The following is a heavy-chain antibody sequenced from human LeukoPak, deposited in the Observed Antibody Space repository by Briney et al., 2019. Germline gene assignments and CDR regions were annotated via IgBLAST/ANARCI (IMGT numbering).Heavy chain of an antibody. V-gene: IGHV3-30*04. J-gene: IGHJ4*02. CDR2: ISHDGRTK. Sequence: GGSLRLSCVVSGFNFDNFAMHWVRQPLGKGLEWVSVISHDGRTKYYADSMKGRITISRDNSKNTLFLQMNNLRREDTAVYFCARPSPPGDGYNPPDHWGQGTLVTVSS. D-gene: IGHD5-24*01. CDR1: GFNFDNFA. CDR3: ARPSPPGDGYNPPDH.